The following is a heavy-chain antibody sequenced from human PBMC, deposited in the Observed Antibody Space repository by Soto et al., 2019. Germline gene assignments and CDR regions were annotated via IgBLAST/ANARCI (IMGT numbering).Heavy chain of an antibody. CDR3: ARGDDILTGYSLGY. CDR1: GGSISSYY. J-gene: IGHJ4*02. CDR2: IYYSGST. Sequence: SETLSLTCTVSGGSISSYYWSWIRQPPGKGLEWIGYIYYSGSTNYNPSLKSRVTISVDTSKNQFSLKLSSVTAADTAVYYCARGDDILTGYSLGYWGQGTLVTVSS. V-gene: IGHV4-59*01. D-gene: IGHD3-9*01.